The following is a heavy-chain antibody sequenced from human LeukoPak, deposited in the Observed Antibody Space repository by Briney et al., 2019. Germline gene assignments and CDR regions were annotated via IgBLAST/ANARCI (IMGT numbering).Heavy chain of an antibody. Sequence: SETLSLTCTVSGGSISSYYWSWIRQPPGKGLEWIGYIYYSGSTNYNPSLKSRVTISVDTSKNQFSLKLSSVTAADTAVYYCARHVSSGWYLYSGDYYGMDVWGQGTTVTVSS. V-gene: IGHV4-59*08. J-gene: IGHJ6*02. CDR1: GGSISSYY. CDR2: IYYSGST. D-gene: IGHD6-19*01. CDR3: ARHVSSGWYLYSGDYYGMDV.